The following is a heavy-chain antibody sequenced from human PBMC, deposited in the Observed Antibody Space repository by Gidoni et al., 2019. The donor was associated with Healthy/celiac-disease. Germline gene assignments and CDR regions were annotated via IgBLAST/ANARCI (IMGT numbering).Heavy chain of an antibody. D-gene: IGHD3-3*01. CDR1: GFSLSTSGVG. CDR3: AHRPGRGGTIFGVPRPDY. CDR2: IYWNDDK. V-gene: IGHV2-5*01. J-gene: IGHJ4*02. Sequence: QITLTESGPTLVQHTQTLTLTCTFSGFSLSTSGVGVGWIRQPPGKALEWLALIYWNDDKRYSPSLKSRLTITKDTSKNQVVLTMTNMDPVDTATYYCAHRPGRGGTIFGVPRPDYWGQGTLVTVSS.